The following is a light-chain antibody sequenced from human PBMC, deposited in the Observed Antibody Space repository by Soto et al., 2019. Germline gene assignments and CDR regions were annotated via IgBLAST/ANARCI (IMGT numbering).Light chain of an antibody. J-gene: IGLJ1*01. Sequence: SVLTQPASVSGSLGQSITMSCTGTSTGVGGYNFVSWYQQHPDKAPKLLIYEVTNRPSGVSNRFSGSKSGNTASLTISGLQAEDEADYYCSSYTSTGTPVFGTGTKVTVL. CDR2: EVT. CDR3: SSYTSTGTPV. V-gene: IGLV2-14*01. CDR1: STGVGGYNF.